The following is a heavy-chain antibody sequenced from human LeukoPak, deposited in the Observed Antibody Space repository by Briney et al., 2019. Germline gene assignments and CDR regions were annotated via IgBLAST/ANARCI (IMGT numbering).Heavy chain of an antibody. D-gene: IGHD3-10*01. CDR2: IRSKTHDGTT. V-gene: IGHV3-49*04. CDR3: STGQQYPNGPEFDY. CDR1: GFTFADYN. J-gene: IGHJ4*02. Sequence: GGSLRLSCTASGFTFADYNRNWVRQAPGKGLEWVGYIRSKTHDGTTDYVASVKGRFTISRDDSKSIAYLEMTSLKSEDTAVYYCSTGQQYPNGPEFDYWGQGTLVTVSS.